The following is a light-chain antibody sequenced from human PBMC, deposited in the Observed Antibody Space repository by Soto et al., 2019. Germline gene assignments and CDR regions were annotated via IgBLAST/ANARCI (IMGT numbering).Light chain of an antibody. Sequence: EIVLTQSPGTLSLSPGERATLSCRASQSINSHYLAWYQQKPGQAPRLLIYGASSRATGIPDRFSGSGSGTDFTLTISRLEPEDFAVYYCQQFGSSPGFTFGPGTKVDIK. J-gene: IGKJ3*01. CDR2: GAS. V-gene: IGKV3-20*01. CDR3: QQFGSSPGFT. CDR1: QSINSHY.